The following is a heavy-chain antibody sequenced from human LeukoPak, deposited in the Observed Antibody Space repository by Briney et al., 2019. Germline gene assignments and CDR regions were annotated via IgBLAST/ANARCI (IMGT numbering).Heavy chain of an antibody. D-gene: IGHD3-22*01. CDR2: LIYRVGTP. CDR1: GGTLNTYA. CDR3: ARDGPYHDDSSGYEFHH. V-gene: IGHV1-69*05. Sequence: GSSVKVSCKASGGTLNTYAISWVRQAPGQRLEWMGRLIYRVGTPTYAQRFEGRISITTDESTGTDYMELRSLRSEDTALYYCARDGPYHDDSSGYEFHHWGQGSLVIVSS. J-gene: IGHJ1*01.